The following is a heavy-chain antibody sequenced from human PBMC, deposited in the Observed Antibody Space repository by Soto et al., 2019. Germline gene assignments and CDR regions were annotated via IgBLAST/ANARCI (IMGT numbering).Heavy chain of an antibody. D-gene: IGHD6-13*01. J-gene: IGHJ3*02. CDR1: GYSFTSYW. V-gene: IGHV5-10-1*01. CDR2: IDPSDSYT. Sequence: PGESLKISCKGSGYSFTSYWISWVRQMPGKGLEWMGRIDPSDSYTNYSPSFQGHVTISADKSISTAYLQWSSLKASDTAMYYCARRMIAAADGGAFDIWGQGTMVTVSS. CDR3: ARRMIAAADGGAFDI.